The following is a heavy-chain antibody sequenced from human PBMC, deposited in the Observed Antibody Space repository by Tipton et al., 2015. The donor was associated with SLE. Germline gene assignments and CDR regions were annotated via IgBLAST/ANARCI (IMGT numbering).Heavy chain of an antibody. CDR1: GFTFSSYS. D-gene: IGHD3-22*01. CDR3: ARGADSSGYRREGY. Sequence: SLRLSCAASGFTFSSYSMNWVRQAPGKGLEWVSYISSSSSTIYYADSVKGRFTISRDNAKNSLYLQMNSLRAEDTAVYYCARGADSSGYRREGYWGQGTLVTVSS. V-gene: IGHV3-48*01. CDR2: ISSSSSTI. J-gene: IGHJ4*02.